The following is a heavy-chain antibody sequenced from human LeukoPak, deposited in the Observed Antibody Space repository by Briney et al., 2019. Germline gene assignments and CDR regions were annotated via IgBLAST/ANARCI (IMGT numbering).Heavy chain of an antibody. CDR2: IYPNSGGT. CDR1: AYTFTGYY. J-gene: IGHJ4*02. CDR3: ARDVADTAMVHFDY. Sequence: ASVKVSCKASAYTFTGYYMHWVRQAPGQGLEWMGWIYPNSGGTNYAQKFQGRVTMTRDTSISTAYMELSRLRSDDTAVYYCARDVADTAMVHFDYWGQGTLVTVSS. D-gene: IGHD5-18*01. V-gene: IGHV1-2*02.